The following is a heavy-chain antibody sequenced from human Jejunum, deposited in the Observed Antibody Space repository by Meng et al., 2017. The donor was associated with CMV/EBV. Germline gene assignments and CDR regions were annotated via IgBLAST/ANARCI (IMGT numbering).Heavy chain of an antibody. D-gene: IGHD3-10*01. CDR2: ISGSGAGT. Sequence: TFSSYAMSWVRQVPGTGLEWVSGISGSGAGTYYADSVKGRFTISRDNSKNTLYLQMNSLRAEDTALYYCVRSMVRGLDDLYYFDYWGQGALVTVSS. CDR3: VRSMVRGLDDLYYFDY. J-gene: IGHJ4*02. V-gene: IGHV3-23*01. CDR1: TFSSYA.